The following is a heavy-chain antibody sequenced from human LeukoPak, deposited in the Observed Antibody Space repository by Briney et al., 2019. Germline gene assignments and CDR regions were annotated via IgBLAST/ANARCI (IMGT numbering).Heavy chain of an antibody. V-gene: IGHV1-18*01. CDR3: AREFKTGGYFDY. CDR2: ISAYNGNT. Sequence: ASVKVSCEASGYTFTSYGISWVRQAPGQGLEWMGWISAYNGNTNYAQKLQGRVTMTTDTPTSTAYMELRSLRSDDTAVYYCAREFKTGGYFDYWGQGTLVTVSS. J-gene: IGHJ4*02. CDR1: GYTFTSYG. D-gene: IGHD7-27*01.